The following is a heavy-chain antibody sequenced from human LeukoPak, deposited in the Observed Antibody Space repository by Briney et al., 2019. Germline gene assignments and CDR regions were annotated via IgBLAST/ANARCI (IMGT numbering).Heavy chain of an antibody. CDR3: ARDESIAARDY. CDR1: GFTFSSCW. J-gene: IGHJ4*02. Sequence: QPGGSLRLSCAASGFTFSSCWMSWVRQAPGKGLEWVANIKQDGSEKYYVDSVKGRFTISRDNAKNSLYLQMNSLRAEDTAVYYCARDESIAARDYWGQGTLVTVSS. V-gene: IGHV3-7*01. D-gene: IGHD6-13*01. CDR2: IKQDGSEK.